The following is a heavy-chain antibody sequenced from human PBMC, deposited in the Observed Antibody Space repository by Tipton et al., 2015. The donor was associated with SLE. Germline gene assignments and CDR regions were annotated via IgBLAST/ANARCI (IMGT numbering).Heavy chain of an antibody. CDR3: ERGEYSSGWYDL. CDR2: IYHTGST. V-gene: IGHV4-39*07. D-gene: IGHD6-19*01. Sequence: GLVKPSETLSVTCSVSGGSIRGSTDFWGWIRQPPGKPLEWIGSIYHTGSTYYNPSLESRVTVSVDTSNNQFSLNVTSVTAADTAVYFCERGEYSSGWYDLRGRGTLVTVSS. CDR1: GGSIRGSTDF. J-gene: IGHJ2*01.